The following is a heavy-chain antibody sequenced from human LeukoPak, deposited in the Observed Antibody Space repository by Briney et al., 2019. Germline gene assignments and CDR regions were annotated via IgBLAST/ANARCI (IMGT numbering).Heavy chain of an antibody. CDR2: IYYSGST. Sequence: SETLSLTCTVSGGSISSYYWSWIRQPPGKGLEWIGYIYYSGSTNYNPSLKSRVTISVDTSKNQFSLKLSSVTAADTAVYYCARDSSDSSGYYYWFDPWGQGTQVTVSS. V-gene: IGHV4-59*01. D-gene: IGHD3-22*01. J-gene: IGHJ5*02. CDR3: ARDSSDSSGYYYWFDP. CDR1: GGSISSYY.